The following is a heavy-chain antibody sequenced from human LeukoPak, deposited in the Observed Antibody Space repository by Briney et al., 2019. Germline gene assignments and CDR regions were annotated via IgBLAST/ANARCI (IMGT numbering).Heavy chain of an antibody. CDR2: TYYRTKWYN. Sequence: SQTLSLTCAISGDSVSSNNAAWNWIRKSPSRGREWLGRTYYRTKWYNDYAVSVKSRVNINADTSKNQFSLHLNSVTPEDTAVYYCARDQGSNGDLDYWGQGTLVAVSS. D-gene: IGHD2-21*02. CDR1: GDSVSSNNAA. J-gene: IGHJ4*02. V-gene: IGHV6-1*01. CDR3: ARDQGSNGDLDY.